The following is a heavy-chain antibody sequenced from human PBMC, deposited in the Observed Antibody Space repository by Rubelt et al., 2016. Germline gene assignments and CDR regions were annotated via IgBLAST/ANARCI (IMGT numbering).Heavy chain of an antibody. Sequence: GGGLVQPGGSLRLSCAASGFTFNSYAMTWVRQAPGKGLQWVSGVSGSGGSTYYADSVKGRFTISRDNSKNTLYLQMNSLRAEDTAIYYCAKFRRSPPTDFDYWGQGTLVTVSS. CDR2: VSGSGGST. V-gene: IGHV3-23*01. J-gene: IGHJ4*02. CDR1: GFTFNSYA. CDR3: AKFRRSPPTDFDY. D-gene: IGHD1-14*01.